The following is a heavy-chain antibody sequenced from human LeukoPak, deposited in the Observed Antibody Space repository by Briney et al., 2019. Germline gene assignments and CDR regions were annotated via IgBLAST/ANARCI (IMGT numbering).Heavy chain of an antibody. V-gene: IGHV3-30*18. D-gene: IGHD5-18*01. CDR3: AKGLRGYYYFDY. J-gene: IGHJ4*02. CDR2: MSSGGNKE. CDR1: GFTFSTSG. Sequence: GGSLRLSCAASGFTFSTSGMHWVRQAPGKGLEWVAVMSSGGNKEYYADSVRDRFTISRDNSNNTLSLQMDSLRAEDTAVYYCAKGLRGYYYFDYWGQGTLVTVSS.